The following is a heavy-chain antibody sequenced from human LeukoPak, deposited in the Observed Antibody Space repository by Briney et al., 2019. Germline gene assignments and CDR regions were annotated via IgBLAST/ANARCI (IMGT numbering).Heavy chain of an antibody. CDR3: ARLDDYGGNSGSY. D-gene: IGHD4-23*01. CDR1: GFTFSSYG. Sequence: GGSLRLSCAASGFTFSSYGMHWVRQAPGKGLEWVAVISYDGTNKYYADSVKGRFSISRDNSKSTLYVQLNSLRTEDTAVYYCARLDDYGGNSGSYWGQGTLVTISS. V-gene: IGHV3-30*03. CDR2: ISYDGTNK. J-gene: IGHJ4*02.